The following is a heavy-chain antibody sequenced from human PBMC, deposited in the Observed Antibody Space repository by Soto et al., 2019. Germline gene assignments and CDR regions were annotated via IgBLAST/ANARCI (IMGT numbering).Heavy chain of an antibody. D-gene: IGHD3-22*01. Sequence: QVQLQQWGAGLLKPSETLSLTCAVYGWSFSGYLWSWIRQPPGKGLEWIGELFHGGRTNYSPALKSRVTIPVDTAKHQFSLELSSVTAADPAVYYCARPHYGSNTFYSFFYYWGQGTLVSVSS. J-gene: IGHJ4*02. V-gene: IGHV4-34*12. CDR2: LFHGGRT. CDR3: ARPHYGSNTFYSFFYY. CDR1: GWSFSGYL.